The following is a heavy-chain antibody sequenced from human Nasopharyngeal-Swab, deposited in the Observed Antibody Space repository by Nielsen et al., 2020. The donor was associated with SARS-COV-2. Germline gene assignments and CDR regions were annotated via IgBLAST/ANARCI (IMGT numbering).Heavy chain of an antibody. V-gene: IGHV3-11*01. CDR1: GFTFSDYY. D-gene: IGHD4-17*01. Sequence: GESLKISCAASGFTFSDYYMSWIRQAPGKGLVWVSYISSSGSTIYYADSVKGRFTISRDNAKNSLYLQMNSLRAEDTAVYYCAKVTTRSHPNIWGQGTMVTVSS. CDR3: AKVTTRSHPNI. CDR2: ISSSGSTI. J-gene: IGHJ3*02.